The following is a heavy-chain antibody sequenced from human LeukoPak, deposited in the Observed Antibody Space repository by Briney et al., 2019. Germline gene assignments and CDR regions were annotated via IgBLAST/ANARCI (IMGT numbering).Heavy chain of an antibody. CDR3: ARRALSYYYYGMDV. J-gene: IGHJ6*02. CDR2: ISGSGGST. Sequence: GGSLRLSCAVSEFSFSSYAMSWVRQAPGKGLEWVSGISGSGGSTYYAESVKGRFTISRDNSKNTLYLQMNSLRADDTAVYYCARRALSYYYYGMDVWGQGTTVTVSS. CDR1: EFSFSSYA. V-gene: IGHV3-23*01. D-gene: IGHD3-10*01.